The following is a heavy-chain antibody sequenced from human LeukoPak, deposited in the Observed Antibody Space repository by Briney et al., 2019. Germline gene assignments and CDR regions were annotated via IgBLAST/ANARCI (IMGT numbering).Heavy chain of an antibody. CDR2: IYYSGST. CDR3: ARGGYDSSGHDAFDI. D-gene: IGHD3-22*01. V-gene: IGHV4-30-4*01. Sequence: PSETLSLTCTVSGGSISSGDYYWSWIRQPPGKGLEWIGYIYYSGSTYYNPSLKSRVTISVDTSKNQFSLKLSSVTAADTAVYYCARGGYDSSGHDAFDIWGQGTMVTVSS. J-gene: IGHJ3*02. CDR1: GGSISSGDYY.